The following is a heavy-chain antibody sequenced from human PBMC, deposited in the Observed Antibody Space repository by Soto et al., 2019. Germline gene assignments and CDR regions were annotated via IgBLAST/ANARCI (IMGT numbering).Heavy chain of an antibody. D-gene: IGHD2-15*01. J-gene: IGHJ3*02. V-gene: IGHV3-9*01. CDR2: ISWNSGSI. CDR1: GFTFDDYA. CDR3: STLVAAPSEDAFDI. Sequence: SLRLSCAASGFTFDDYAMHWVRQAPGKGLEWVSGISWNSGSIGYADSVKGRFTISRDNAKNSLYLQMNSLRAEDTALYYCSTLVAAPSEDAFDIWGQGTMVTVSS.